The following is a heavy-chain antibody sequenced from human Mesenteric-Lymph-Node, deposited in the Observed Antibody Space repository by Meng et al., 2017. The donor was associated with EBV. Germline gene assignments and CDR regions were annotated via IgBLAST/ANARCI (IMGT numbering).Heavy chain of an antibody. CDR3: ARVSGPYYSPWFDP. J-gene: IGHJ5*02. V-gene: IGHV4-61*01. CDR2: IFNSGST. Sequence: QGWLQELGPGLVKPSEPLSLPCCVSGDSVSSTRCYWSWIRQPPGGGLEWIGYIFNSGSTNYNPSLRSRATISVDTSRNQFSLTLNSVTAADTAVYYCARVSGPYYSPWFDPWGQGSLVTVSS. CDR1: GDSVSSTRCY. D-gene: IGHD2/OR15-2a*01.